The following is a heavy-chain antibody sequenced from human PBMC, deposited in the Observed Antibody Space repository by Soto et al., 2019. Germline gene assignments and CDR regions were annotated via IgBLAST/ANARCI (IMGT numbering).Heavy chain of an antibody. D-gene: IGHD3-22*01. Sequence: SETLSLTCTVSGGSISSYYWIWIRQPPGKGPEWIGYIYYSGSTNYNPSLKSRVTISVHTSKSQFSLKLVSVTAADTAVYSCARAPSDYGISGYVIWGQGTMVTVSS. CDR2: IYYSGST. V-gene: IGHV4-59*01. CDR3: ARAPSDYGISGYVI. CDR1: GGSISSYY. J-gene: IGHJ3*02.